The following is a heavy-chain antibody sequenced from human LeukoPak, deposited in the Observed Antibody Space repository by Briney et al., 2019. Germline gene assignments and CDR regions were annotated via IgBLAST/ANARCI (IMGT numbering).Heavy chain of an antibody. D-gene: IGHD3-10*01. V-gene: IGHV4-59*01. CDR1: GGSISSYY. CDR3: ARVRFRREFDY. Sequence: SETLSLTCTVSGGSISSYYWSWIRQPPGKGLEWIGYIYYSGSTNYNPSLKSRVTISVDTSNNQFSLKLSSVTAADTAVYYRARVRFRREFDYWGQGTLVTVSS. J-gene: IGHJ4*02. CDR2: IYYSGST.